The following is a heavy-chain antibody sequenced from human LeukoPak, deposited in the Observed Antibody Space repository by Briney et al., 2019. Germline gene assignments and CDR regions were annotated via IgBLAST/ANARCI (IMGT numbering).Heavy chain of an antibody. CDR1: GGSISSGGYY. V-gene: IGHV4-30-2*01. CDR3: ARDWAGPDAFDI. CDR2: IYHSGST. D-gene: IGHD3-16*01. Sequence: PSETLSLTCTVSGGSISSGGYYWSWIRQPPGKGLEWIGYIYHSGSTYYNPSLKSRVTISVDRSKNQFSLKLSSVTAADTAVYYWARDWAGPDAFDIWGQGTMVTVSS. J-gene: IGHJ3*02.